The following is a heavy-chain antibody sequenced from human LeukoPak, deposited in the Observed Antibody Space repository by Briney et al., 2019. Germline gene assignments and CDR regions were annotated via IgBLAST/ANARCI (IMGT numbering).Heavy chain of an antibody. J-gene: IGHJ4*02. CDR1: GFTFSTYA. CDR2: VSPSGNTT. Sequence: AGSLRLSCAASGFTFSTYAISWVRQAPGKGLEWVSGVSPSGNTTYYPVSVKGRFAISRDNAKNTVYLQMNSVRADDTAVYYCARESRYRDYFDYWGQGTMVTVSS. D-gene: IGHD1-14*01. V-gene: IGHV3-23*01. CDR3: ARESRYRDYFDY.